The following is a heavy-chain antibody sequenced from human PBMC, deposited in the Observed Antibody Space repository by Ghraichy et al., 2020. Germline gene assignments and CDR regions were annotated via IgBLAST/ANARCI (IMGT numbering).Heavy chain of an antibody. CDR2: MNPNSGNT. J-gene: IGHJ3*02. CDR1: GSPFTRSD. V-gene: IGHV1-8*03. CDR3: ARGRYDYVWGSSRDELLGAFDI. D-gene: IGHD3-16*01. Sequence: ASVKVSCKTAGSPFTRSDINWERQAPLQVLEWMGWMNPNSGNTGYAQKFQGRVTITRNTSISTAYMEMSRLRSEDTAVYDCARGRYDYVWGSSRDELLGAFDIGGQGIMVT.